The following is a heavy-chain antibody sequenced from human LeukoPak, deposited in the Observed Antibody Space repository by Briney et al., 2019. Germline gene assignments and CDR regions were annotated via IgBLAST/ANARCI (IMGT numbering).Heavy chain of an antibody. V-gene: IGHV4-39*07. Sequence: SETLSLTCTVSGGSISSSSYYWSWIRQPPGKGLEWIGEINHSGSTNYNPSLKSRVTISVDTSKNQFSLKLSSVTAADTAVYYCARAINYDFWSGYPDWFDPWGQGTLVTVSS. CDR2: INHSGST. CDR1: GGSISSSSYY. CDR3: ARAINYDFWSGYPDWFDP. D-gene: IGHD3-3*01. J-gene: IGHJ5*02.